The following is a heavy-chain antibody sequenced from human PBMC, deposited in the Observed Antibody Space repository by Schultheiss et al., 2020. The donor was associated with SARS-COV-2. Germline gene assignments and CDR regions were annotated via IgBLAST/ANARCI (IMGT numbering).Heavy chain of an antibody. CDR1: GGSFSGYY. CDR2: IYYSGST. CDR3: ARGYSSSWYSRPNNWFDP. J-gene: IGHJ5*02. V-gene: IGHV4-34*01. Sequence: SETLSLTCAVYGGSFSGYYWSWIRQPPGKGLEWIGSIYYSGSTYYNPSLKSRVTISVDTSKNQFSLKLSSVTAADTAVYYCARGYSSSWYSRPNNWFDPWGQGTLVTVSS. D-gene: IGHD6-13*01.